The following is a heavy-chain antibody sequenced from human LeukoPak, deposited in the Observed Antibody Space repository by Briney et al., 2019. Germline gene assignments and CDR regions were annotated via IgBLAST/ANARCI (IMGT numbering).Heavy chain of an antibody. Sequence: GGPLRLSCAASGFTFSSYGMHWVRQAPGKGLERVAVISYDGSNKYYADSVKGRFTISRDNSKNTLYLQMNSLRAEDTAVYYCAKDDYDILTGYSSFDYWGQGTLVTVSS. CDR1: GFTFSSYG. CDR2: ISYDGSNK. J-gene: IGHJ4*02. CDR3: AKDDYDILTGYSSFDY. D-gene: IGHD3-9*01. V-gene: IGHV3-30*18.